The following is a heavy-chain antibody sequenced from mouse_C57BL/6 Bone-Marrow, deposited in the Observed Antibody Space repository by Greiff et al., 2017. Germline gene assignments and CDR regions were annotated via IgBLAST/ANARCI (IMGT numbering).Heavy chain of an antibody. J-gene: IGHJ4*01. D-gene: IGHD1-2*01. CDR2: IWSGGST. CDR3: AKKGLLRHYAMDY. CDR1: GFSLTSYG. Sequence: VQLQQSGPGLVQPSQSLSITCTVSGFSLTSYGVHWVRQSPGKGLEWLGVIWSGGSTDYNAAFMSRLSITKDNSKSQVFFKMNSLQADDTAIYXCAKKGLLRHYAMDYWGQGTSVTVSS. V-gene: IGHV2-5*01.